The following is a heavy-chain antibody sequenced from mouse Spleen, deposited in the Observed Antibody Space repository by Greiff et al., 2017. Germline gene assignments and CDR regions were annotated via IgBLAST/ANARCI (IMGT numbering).Heavy chain of an antibody. J-gene: IGHJ3*01. CDR3: ARDRDGSSYVAWFAY. CDR1: GFSLTSYG. V-gene: IGHV2-9*02. Sequence: VMLVESGPGLVAPSQSLSITCTVSGFSLTSYGVHWVRQPPGKGLEWLGVIWAGGSTNYNSALMSRLSISKDNSKSQVFLKMNSLQTDDTAMYYCARDRDGSSYVAWFAYWGQGTLVTVSA. CDR2: IWAGGST. D-gene: IGHD1-1*01.